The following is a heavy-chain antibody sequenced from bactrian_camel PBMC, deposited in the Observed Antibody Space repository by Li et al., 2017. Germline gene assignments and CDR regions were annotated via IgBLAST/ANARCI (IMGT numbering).Heavy chain of an antibody. CDR2: ISGDGNNA. Sequence: HVQLVKSGGGLVQPGGSLRLSCAGAGLTLSNHYIAWVRQAPGKGLEWDSSISGDGNNAWYAESLKGRFTNSRGMARNTVNLQMNSLKSDDTALYYCALEGWWVPDYWGQGTQVTVS. J-gene: IGHJ4*01. CDR3: ALEGWWVPDY. CDR1: GLTLSNHY. D-gene: IGHD5*01. V-gene: IGHV3-2*01.